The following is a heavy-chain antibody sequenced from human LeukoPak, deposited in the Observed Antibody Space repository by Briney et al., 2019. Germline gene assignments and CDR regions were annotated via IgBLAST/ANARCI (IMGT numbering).Heavy chain of an antibody. Sequence: ASVRVSCKASGYTFTSYAMHWVRQAPGQRLEWMGWINAGNGNTKYSQKFQGRVTITRDTSASTAYMELSSLRSEDTAVYYCVRVSFHYYGSGSYTLDYWGQGTLVTVSS. J-gene: IGHJ4*02. D-gene: IGHD3-10*01. CDR3: VRVSFHYYGSGSYTLDY. CDR1: GYTFTSYA. V-gene: IGHV1-3*01. CDR2: INAGNGNT.